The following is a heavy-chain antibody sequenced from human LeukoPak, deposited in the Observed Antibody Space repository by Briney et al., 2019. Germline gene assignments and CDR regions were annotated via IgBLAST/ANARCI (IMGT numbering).Heavy chain of an antibody. CDR2: INHSGST. J-gene: IGHJ3*02. CDR3: ARRYSSSWYRAFDI. Sequence: KPSETLSLTCAVYGGSFSGYYWSWIRQPPGKGLEWIGEINHSGSTNYNPSLKSRVTISVDTSKNQFSLKLSSVTAADTAVHYCARRYSSSWYRAFDIWGQGTMVTVSS. V-gene: IGHV4-34*01. D-gene: IGHD6-13*01. CDR1: GGSFSGYY.